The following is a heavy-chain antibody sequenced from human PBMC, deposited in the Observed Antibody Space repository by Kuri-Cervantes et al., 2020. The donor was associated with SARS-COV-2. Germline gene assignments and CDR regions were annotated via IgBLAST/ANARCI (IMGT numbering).Heavy chain of an antibody. CDR2: IYYSGST. D-gene: IGHD3-10*02. J-gene: IGHJ4*02. CDR1: GGSISSYY. Sequence: GSLRLSCTVSGGSISSYYWSWIRQPPGKGLEWIGYIYYSGSTNYNPSLKSRVTISVDTSNNQLSLKLRSVTAADTAVYYCARGRSLVRGVLITPYFDSWGQGTLVTSPQ. V-gene: IGHV4-59*01. CDR3: ARGRSLVRGVLITPYFDS.